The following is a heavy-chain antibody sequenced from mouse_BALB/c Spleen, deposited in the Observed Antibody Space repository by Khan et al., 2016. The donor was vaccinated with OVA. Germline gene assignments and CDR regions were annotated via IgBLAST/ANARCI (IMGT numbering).Heavy chain of an antibody. CDR1: GYSITSDYA. J-gene: IGHJ4*01. CDR2: ISYGGST. D-gene: IGHD2-4*01. CDR3: ARKNYDGYAMDY. Sequence: EVKLLESGPGLVKPSQSLSLTCTVTGYSITSDYAWDWIRQFPGNKLEWMGYISYGGSTSYNPSLKSRISITRDTSKNHFFLQLNSVTTEDTATYYCARKNYDGYAMDYWGQGTSVTVSS. V-gene: IGHV3-2*02.